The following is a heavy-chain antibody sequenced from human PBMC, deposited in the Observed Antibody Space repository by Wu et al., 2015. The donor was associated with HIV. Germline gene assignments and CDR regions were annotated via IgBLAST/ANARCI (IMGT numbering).Heavy chain of an antibody. CDR3: ARLQSLHGLYSNADY. CDR2: INPNRGGT. J-gene: IGHJ4*02. CDR1: GYTFIDYY. D-gene: IGHD2-8*01. Sequence: QVQLVQSGSEVKKPGASVKISCKTSGYTFIDYYIYWVRQAPRQGLEWMGWINPNRGGTKYAQKFQGRVTMTRDTAVNTAYMELSSLTSDDTAVYYCARLQSLHGLYSNADYWGQGTQVTVSS. V-gene: IGHV1-2*02.